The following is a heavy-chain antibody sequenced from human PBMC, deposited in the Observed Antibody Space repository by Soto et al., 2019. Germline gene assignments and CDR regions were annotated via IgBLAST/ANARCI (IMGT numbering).Heavy chain of an antibody. CDR3: ATICIPGTGLYYFDY. V-gene: IGHV4-30-4*01. CDR1: GGSISSGNYY. J-gene: IGHJ4*02. D-gene: IGHD2-21*01. Sequence: SETLSLTCTVSGGSISSGNYYWSWIRQPPGKGLEWIGFISYSGSAYYNPSLKSRVTISVDTSKNQFSLNLSFVTAADTAVYYCATICIPGTGLYYFDYWCQGTLVTVFS. CDR2: ISYSGSA.